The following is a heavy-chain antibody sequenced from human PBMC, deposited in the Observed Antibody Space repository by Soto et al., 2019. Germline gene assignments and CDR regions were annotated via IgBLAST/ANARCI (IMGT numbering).Heavy chain of an antibody. CDR1: GYTFINYD. CDR2: MNTGSGKK. J-gene: IGHJ5*02. Sequence: QVQLVQSGAEVKEPGASVRVSCKASGYTFINYDISWVRQATGQGHEWMGWMNTGSGKKSYANEFQLRVTMTRQASTSTVHLALSILTSADTAVYYCVRMISFGTLNWFDPWGQGTLVTVSS. CDR3: VRMISFGTLNWFDP. V-gene: IGHV1-8*02. D-gene: IGHD3-22*01.